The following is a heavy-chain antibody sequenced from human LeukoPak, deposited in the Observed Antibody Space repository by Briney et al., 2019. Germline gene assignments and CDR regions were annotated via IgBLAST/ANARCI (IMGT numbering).Heavy chain of an antibody. D-gene: IGHD6-19*01. CDR2: IKQDGSEK. V-gene: IGHV3-7*01. CDR3: AKHSSGITVAGTIQY. J-gene: IGHJ4*02. CDR1: GFTFSSYW. Sequence: PGGSLRLSCAASGFTFSSYWMSWVRQAPGKGLEWVANIKQDGSEKYYVDSVKGRFTISRDNAKNSLYLQMNSLRAEDTAVYYCAKHSSGITVAGTIQYWGQGTLVTVSS.